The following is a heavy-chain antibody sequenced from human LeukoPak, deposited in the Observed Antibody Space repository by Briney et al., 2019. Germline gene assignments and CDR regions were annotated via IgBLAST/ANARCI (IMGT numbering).Heavy chain of an antibody. Sequence: GSLRLSCATSGFTLSSYWMSLVRQAPGKGLEWVANIIQDGSEKYYVDSVKGRFTISRDNAKSSLYLQMNSLRAEDTAVYYCAREGGWYTDYWGQGTLVTVSS. J-gene: IGHJ4*02. CDR3: AREGGWYTDY. D-gene: IGHD6-19*01. V-gene: IGHV3-7*01. CDR1: GFTLSSYW. CDR2: IIQDGSEK.